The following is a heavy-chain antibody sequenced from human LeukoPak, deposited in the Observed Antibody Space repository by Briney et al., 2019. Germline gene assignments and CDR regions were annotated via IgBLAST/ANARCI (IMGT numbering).Heavy chain of an antibody. Sequence: GGSLRLSCVASGFTFSSRDWMTWVRQAPGKGLEGVSIIGGRGVSSYYADSGKGRFTISRDTSNNTLYLQINSLRAEDTAVYYCAKDRDPLTSSGWPWAYFDYWGQGTLVTVSS. J-gene: IGHJ4*02. CDR1: GFTFSSRDW. D-gene: IGHD6-19*01. V-gene: IGHV3-23*01. CDR3: AKDRDPLTSSGWPWAYFDY. CDR2: IGGRGVSS.